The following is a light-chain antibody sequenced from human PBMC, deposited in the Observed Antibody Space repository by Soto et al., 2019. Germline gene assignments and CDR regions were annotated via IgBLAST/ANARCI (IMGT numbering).Light chain of an antibody. Sequence: EIVLTQSPGTLSLSPGETATLSCRASQTVRSNYLAWYQHKIGQAPRLLMSGASSRATGIPDRFTGSGSGTDFTLTIRRLEPEDFAVYFCQQYVTSPLTFGGGTKVEIK. CDR1: QTVRSNY. V-gene: IGKV3-20*01. J-gene: IGKJ4*01. CDR3: QQYVTSPLT. CDR2: GAS.